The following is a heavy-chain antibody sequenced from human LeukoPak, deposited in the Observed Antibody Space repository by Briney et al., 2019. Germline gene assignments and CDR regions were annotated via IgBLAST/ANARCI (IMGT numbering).Heavy chain of an antibody. CDR3: ARTYYYGSGSFRFEY. CDR1: GGSISSYY. Sequence: SETLSLTCTVSGGSISSYYWSWIRQPPGKGLEWIGYIYYSGSTNYNPSLKSRVTISVDTSKNQFSLKLSSVTAADTAVYYCARTYYYGSGSFRFEYWGQGTLVTVSS. D-gene: IGHD3-10*01. CDR2: IYYSGST. V-gene: IGHV4-59*08. J-gene: IGHJ4*02.